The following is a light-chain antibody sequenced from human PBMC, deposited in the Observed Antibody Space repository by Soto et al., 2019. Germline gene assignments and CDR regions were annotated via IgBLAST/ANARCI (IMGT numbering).Light chain of an antibody. J-gene: IGKJ1*01. V-gene: IGKV1-9*01. CDR2: AAS. CDR1: QGINSY. Sequence: DIQLTQSPSVLSASVGDRITITCRASQGINSYLAWYQQKPGKVPKLLIYAASTLHSGVPSRFSGSGSGTEFPLAISSLQPEDFATYYCQQLNSYPRTFGQGPKVEIK. CDR3: QQLNSYPRT.